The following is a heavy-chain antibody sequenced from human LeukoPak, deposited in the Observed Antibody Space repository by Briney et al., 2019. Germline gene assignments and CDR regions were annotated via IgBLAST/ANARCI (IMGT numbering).Heavy chain of an antibody. CDR1: GFTFRSYD. CDR2: IGTAGEI. V-gene: IGHV3-13*01. Sequence: GGSLRLSCAASGFTFRSYDMHWVRQATGKGLEWVSGIGTAGEIYYPGSVKGRFTISRENAKNSLYLQMNSLRAGDTAVYYCARGLSGSGPDENWGQGTLVTVSS. J-gene: IGHJ4*02. CDR3: ARGLSGSGPDEN. D-gene: IGHD6-19*01.